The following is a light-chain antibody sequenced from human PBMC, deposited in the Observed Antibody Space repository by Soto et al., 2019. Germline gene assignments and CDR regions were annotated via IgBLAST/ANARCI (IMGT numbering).Light chain of an antibody. J-gene: IGKJ4*01. CDR2: GAS. CDR3: QQYGSSPLT. CDR1: QSLSGSY. Sequence: EIVLTQSPGTLSLSPGERATLSCRASQSLSGSYLAWYQQKPGQAPRLLIYGASSRATGIPDNFSGSGSGTDFTLTISRLEPEDFAVYYFQQYGSSPLTFGGGTKVEIK. V-gene: IGKV3-20*01.